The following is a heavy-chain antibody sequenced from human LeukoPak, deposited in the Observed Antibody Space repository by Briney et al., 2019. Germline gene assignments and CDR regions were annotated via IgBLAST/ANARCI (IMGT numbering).Heavy chain of an antibody. V-gene: IGHV3-53*01. J-gene: IGHJ4*02. Sequence: PGGSLGLSCAASGFTFSSNYMSWVRQAPGKGLEWVSVIYSGGSTYYADSVKGRFTISRDNSKNTLYLQMNSLRAEDTAVYYCARADYDSSGYDYWGQGTLVTVSS. CDR3: ARADYDSSGYDY. D-gene: IGHD3-22*01. CDR1: GFTFSSNY. CDR2: IYSGGST.